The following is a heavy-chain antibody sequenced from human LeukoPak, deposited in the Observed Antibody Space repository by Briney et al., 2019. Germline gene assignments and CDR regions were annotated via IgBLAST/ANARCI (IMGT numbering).Heavy chain of an antibody. CDR2: INHSGRT. CDR1: GGSFSDYF. Sequence: MSSETLSLTCAVYGGSFSDYFWGWIRQPPGKGLEWIGEINHSGRTYYNPSLKSRVTISVDTSKNQFSLNLSSVTAADTAVCYCAKDVVVGPSAIHYGMDVWGQRTTVTVSS. J-gene: IGHJ6*02. D-gene: IGHD2-2*01. V-gene: IGHV4-34*01. CDR3: AKDVVVGPSAIHYGMDV.